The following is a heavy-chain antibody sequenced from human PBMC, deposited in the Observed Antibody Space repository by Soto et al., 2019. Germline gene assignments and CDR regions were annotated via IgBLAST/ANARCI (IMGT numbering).Heavy chain of an antibody. CDR2: VTHSGSI. CDR1: GGSLRTYY. J-gene: IGHJ1*01. V-gene: IGHV4-34*01. CDR3: ARDFQY. Sequence: QVQLQQWGTGLLKPSETLSLTCAVYGGSLRTYYWSWIRQPPGMGLEWIAEVTHSGSINYNPSLTSRVTISADTSKNQVSLSLRSVTAADTAVYYCARDFQYWGQGSLVIVSS.